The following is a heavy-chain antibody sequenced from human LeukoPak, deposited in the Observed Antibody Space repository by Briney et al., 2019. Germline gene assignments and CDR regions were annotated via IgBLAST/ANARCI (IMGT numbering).Heavy chain of an antibody. CDR2: MYYSGST. D-gene: IGHD3-22*01. J-gene: IGHJ4*02. CDR3: ARQYYDRTGYYYFDY. V-gene: IGHV4-39*01. CDR1: GDAITGSSYY. Sequence: SETLSLTCTVSGDAITGSSYYWGWIRQLPGKGLEWIGSMYYSGSTYSNPSLKSRVTMSADTSKNQFSLKLSSVSAADTAVYYCARQYYDRTGYYYFDYWDQGTLVSVSS.